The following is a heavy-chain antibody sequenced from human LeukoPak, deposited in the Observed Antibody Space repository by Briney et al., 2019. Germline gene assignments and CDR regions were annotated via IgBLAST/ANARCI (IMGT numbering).Heavy chain of an antibody. J-gene: IGHJ5*02. V-gene: IGHV1-46*01. CDR3: ARDFPIQIWTRTPWFDP. D-gene: IGHD5-18*01. CDR2: INPSGGST. CDR1: GYTFTSYY. Sequence: GASVKVSCKASGYTFTSYYMHWVRQAPGQGLEWMGIINPSGGSTSYAQKFQGRVTMTRDMSTSTVYMELSRLTSDDTAVYYCARDFPIQIWTRTPWFDPWGQGTLVTVSS.